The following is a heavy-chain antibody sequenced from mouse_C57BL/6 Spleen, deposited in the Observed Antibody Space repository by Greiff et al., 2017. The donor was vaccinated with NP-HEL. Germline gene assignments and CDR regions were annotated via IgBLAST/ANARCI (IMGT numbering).Heavy chain of an antibody. D-gene: IGHD1-1*01. CDR3: ARDDRYYGSSLFAY. V-gene: IGHV5-16*01. Sequence: EVQWVESEGGLVQPGSSMKLSCTASGFTFSDYYMAWVRQVPEKGLEWVANINYDGSSTYYLDSLKSRFIISRDNAKNILYLQMSSLKSEDTATYYCARDDRYYGSSLFAYWGQGTLVTVSA. CDR2: INYDGSST. CDR1: GFTFSDYY. J-gene: IGHJ3*01.